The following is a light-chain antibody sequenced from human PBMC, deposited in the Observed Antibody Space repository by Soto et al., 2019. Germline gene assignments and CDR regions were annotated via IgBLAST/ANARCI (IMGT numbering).Light chain of an antibody. J-gene: IGKJ2*01. CDR2: DAS. Sequence: DIQMTQSPSTLPASVGDRVTITCRASQSIRSWLAWYQQKPGKAPKLLIFDASTLESGVPSRFSGSKSGTEFTLTISSLQPDDFATYYCQQYNSDYTFGQGTKVDIK. V-gene: IGKV1-5*01. CDR1: QSIRSW. CDR3: QQYNSDYT.